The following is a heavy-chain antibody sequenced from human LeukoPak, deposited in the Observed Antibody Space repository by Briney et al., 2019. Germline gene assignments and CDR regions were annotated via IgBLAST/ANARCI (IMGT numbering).Heavy chain of an antibody. CDR3: ARTQNSGYDKNYDY. CDR1: GFTFSSYS. D-gene: IGHD5-12*01. V-gene: IGHV3-21*01. J-gene: IGHJ4*02. CDR2: ISSSSSYI. Sequence: PGGSLRLSCAASGFTFSSYSMNWVRQAPGKGLEWVSSISSSSSYIYYADSVKGRFTISRDNAKNSLYLQTNSLRAEDTAVYYCARTQNSGYDKNYDYWGQGTLVTVSS.